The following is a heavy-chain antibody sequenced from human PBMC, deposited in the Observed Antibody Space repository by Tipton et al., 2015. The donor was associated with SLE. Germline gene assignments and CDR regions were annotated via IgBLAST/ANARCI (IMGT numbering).Heavy chain of an antibody. CDR1: GGSFSDYF. D-gene: IGHD3-3*01. CDR2: VNHSGST. J-gene: IGHJ4*02. CDR3: ARCTIFGVVRGSFDS. V-gene: IGHV4-34*01. Sequence: TLSLTCAVYGGSFSDYFWTWIRRSPGKGLEWIGEVNHSGSTDYHPSLKSRVTMSVDTSKNQFSLKLTSVTAADTALYYCARCTIFGVVRGSFDSWGQGTLVTVS.